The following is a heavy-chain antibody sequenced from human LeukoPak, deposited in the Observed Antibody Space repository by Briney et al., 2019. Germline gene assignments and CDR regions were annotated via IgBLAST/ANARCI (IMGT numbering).Heavy chain of an antibody. CDR3: ARVQLEFYYFDY. J-gene: IGHJ4*02. Sequence: PSETLSLTCTVSGDSTSNGEYYWTWIRQPAGTGLEWIGRILSTGSTSYNPSFKSRVTISLDTSKNQFSLILSSVTAADTAVYYCARVQLEFYYFDYWGQGTLLTVSS. CDR1: GDSTSNGEYY. V-gene: IGHV4-61*02. D-gene: IGHD1-1*01. CDR2: ILSTGST.